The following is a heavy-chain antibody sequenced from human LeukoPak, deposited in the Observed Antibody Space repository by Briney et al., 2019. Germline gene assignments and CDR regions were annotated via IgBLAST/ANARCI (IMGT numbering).Heavy chain of an antibody. J-gene: IGHJ6*03. CDR3: ARTATTGTRHGYYYYYMDV. Sequence: SQTLSLTCAISGDSVSSNSAAWNWIRQSPSRGLEWLGRTYYRSKWYNDYAVSVKSRITINPDTSKNQFSLQLNSVTPEDTAVYYCARTATTGTRHGYYYYYMDVWGKGTTVTVSS. V-gene: IGHV6-1*01. CDR2: TYYRSKWYN. CDR1: GDSVSSNSAA. D-gene: IGHD1-1*01.